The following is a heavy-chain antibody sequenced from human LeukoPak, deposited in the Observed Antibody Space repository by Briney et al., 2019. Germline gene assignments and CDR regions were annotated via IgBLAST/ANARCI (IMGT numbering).Heavy chain of an antibody. J-gene: IGHJ4*02. V-gene: IGHV3-43*01. CDR3: AKGQPPYYDFWSGYYPFDY. CDR1: GFTFDDYA. Sequence: PGRSLRLSCAASGFTFDDYAMHWVRQAPGKGLEWVSLISWDGGSTYYADSVKGRFTISRDNSKNSLYLQMNSLRTEDTALYYCAKGQPPYYDFWSGYYPFDYWGQGTLVTVSS. CDR2: ISWDGGST. D-gene: IGHD3-3*01.